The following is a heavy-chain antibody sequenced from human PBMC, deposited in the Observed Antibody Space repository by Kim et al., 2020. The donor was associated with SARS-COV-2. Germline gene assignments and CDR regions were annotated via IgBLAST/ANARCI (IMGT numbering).Heavy chain of an antibody. CDR1: GGTFSSYA. CDR3: ARDGCSSTSCYSYNWFDP. Sequence: SVKVSCKASGGTFSSYAISWVRQAPGQGLEWMGGIIPIFGTANYAQKFQGRVTITADESTSTAYMELSSLRSEDTAVYYCARDGCSSTSCYSYNWFDPWGQGTLVTVSS. V-gene: IGHV1-69*13. J-gene: IGHJ5*02. CDR2: IIPIFGTA. D-gene: IGHD2-2*02.